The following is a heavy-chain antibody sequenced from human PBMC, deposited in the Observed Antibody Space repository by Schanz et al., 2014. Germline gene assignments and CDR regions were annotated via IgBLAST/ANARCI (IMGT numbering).Heavy chain of an antibody. Sequence: QVQLQQWGAGLLKPSETLSLTCAVYGGSFSGYYWSWLRQPAGKGLEWIGRIYTSGSTNYNPSLKSRVTISLDTSKNQCSLKLSSVTAADTAVYYCAREPLSGYNWFDPWGQGSLVTVSS. CDR1: GGSFSGYY. CDR2: IYTSGST. J-gene: IGHJ5*02. CDR3: AREPLSGYNWFDP. D-gene: IGHD6-25*01. V-gene: IGHV4-59*10.